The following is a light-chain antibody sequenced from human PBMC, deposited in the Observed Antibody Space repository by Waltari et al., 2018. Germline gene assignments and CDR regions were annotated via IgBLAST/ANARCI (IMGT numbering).Light chain of an antibody. CDR2: KAS. J-gene: IGKJ4*01. CDR1: PSICKW. V-gene: IGKV1-5*03. Sequence: DIQMTQSPSTLSASVGDRVIFSWRGSPSICKWLAWYQQKPGKAPKLLIYKASTLESGVLSRFSGSGSWTEVTLTISSLQADDVATYYCQQYNSYSLLSFSGGTKVEIK. CDR3: QQYNSYSLLS.